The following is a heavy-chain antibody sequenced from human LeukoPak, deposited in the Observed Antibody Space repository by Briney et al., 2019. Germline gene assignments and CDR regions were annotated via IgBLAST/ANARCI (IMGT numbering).Heavy chain of an antibody. CDR3: AREALNLFDY. J-gene: IGHJ4*02. CDR2: IYYSGST. Sequence: SETLSLTCTVSGGSISSYYWSWIRQPPGKGLEWIGYIYYSGSTNYNPSLKSRVTISVDTSKNQFSLKLSSVTAADTAVYYCAREALNLFDYWGQGTLVTVFS. D-gene: IGHD1-14*01. CDR1: GGSISSYY. V-gene: IGHV4-59*01.